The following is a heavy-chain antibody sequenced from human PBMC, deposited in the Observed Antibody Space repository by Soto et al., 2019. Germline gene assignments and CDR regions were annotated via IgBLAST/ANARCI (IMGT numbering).Heavy chain of an antibody. J-gene: IGHJ5*02. Sequence: ASVKVSCKASGGTFSSYAISWVRQAPGQGLEWMGGIIPIFGTANYAQKFQGRVTITADESTSTAYMELSSLRSEDTAVYYCAREYGGYYDSSGYSWFDPWGQGTLVTVSS. CDR3: AREYGGYYDSSGYSWFDP. CDR2: IIPIFGTA. D-gene: IGHD3-22*01. CDR1: GGTFSSYA. V-gene: IGHV1-69*13.